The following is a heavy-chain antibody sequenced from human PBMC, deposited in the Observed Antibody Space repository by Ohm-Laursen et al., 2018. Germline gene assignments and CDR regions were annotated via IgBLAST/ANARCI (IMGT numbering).Heavy chain of an antibody. J-gene: IGHJ4*02. CDR3: ARLYSSTYPGDY. V-gene: IGHV4-4*07. D-gene: IGHD2-2*01. CDR2: IHTSGST. Sequence: SDTLSLTCTVSGGSISGYYWSWIRQPAGKGLQWIGRIHTSGSTNYNPSLKSRLTMSADTSKNQFSLKLSSVTAADTAVYYCARLYSSTYPGDYWGQGTLVTVSS. CDR1: GGSISGYY.